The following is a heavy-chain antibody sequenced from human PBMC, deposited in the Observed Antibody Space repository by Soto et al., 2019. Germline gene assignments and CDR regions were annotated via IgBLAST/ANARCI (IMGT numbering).Heavy chain of an antibody. CDR1: GYTFTSYY. Sequence: QVQLVQSGAEVKKPGASVKVSCKASGYTFTSYYMHWVRQAPGQGLEWMGIINPSGGSTSYAQKFQGRFTMTRDTSTSTVYLELRSLRPEDTYVYYCARFPVSIVVVPAASEHYYYGMDVCAQWTTVTVSS. CDR3: ARFPVSIVVVPAASEHYYYGMDV. V-gene: IGHV1-46*01. D-gene: IGHD2-2*01. CDR2: INPSGGST. J-gene: IGHJ6*02.